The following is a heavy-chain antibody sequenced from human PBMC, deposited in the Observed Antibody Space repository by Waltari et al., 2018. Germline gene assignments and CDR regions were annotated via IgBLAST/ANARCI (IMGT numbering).Heavy chain of an antibody. CDR2: IKQDASEK. J-gene: IGHJ4*02. V-gene: IGHV3-7*04. Sequence: EEQLVESGGGLVQPGGSLRLSCAASGFTFSSDWMCWVRQAPGKGLDGVANIKQDASEKHYVDSLKGRITVSRDNAKNSLYLDMDSLRAEDTAVYYCARGRLWGFDLWGQGTLVTVSS. CDR3: ARGRLWGFDL. D-gene: IGHD3-16*01. CDR1: GFTFSSDW.